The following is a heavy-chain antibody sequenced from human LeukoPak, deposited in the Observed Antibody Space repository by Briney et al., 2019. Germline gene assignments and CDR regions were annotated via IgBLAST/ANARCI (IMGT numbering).Heavy chain of an antibody. D-gene: IGHD1-7*01. CDR1: GFTSSSYG. CDR3: ATAGNYRFDY. V-gene: IGHV3-33*01. J-gene: IGHJ4*02. CDR2: IWYDGSNK. Sequence: GGSLRLSCAASGFTSSSYGMHWVRQAPGKGLEWVAVIWYDGSNKYYADSVKGRFTISRDNSKNTLYLQMNSLRAEDTAVYYCATAGNYRFDYWGQGTLVTVSS.